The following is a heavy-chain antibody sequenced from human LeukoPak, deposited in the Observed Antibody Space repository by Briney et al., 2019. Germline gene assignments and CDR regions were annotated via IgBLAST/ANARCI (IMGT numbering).Heavy chain of an antibody. J-gene: IGHJ3*02. V-gene: IGHV1-18*01. Sequence: ASVKVSCKASGYSFTSYEISWVRQAPGQGLEWMGWISAYNGNTNYAQKLQGRVTMTTDTSTSTAYMELRSLRSDDTAVYYCARQRDGYNYRFDAFDIWGQGTMVTVSS. CDR1: GYSFTSYE. D-gene: IGHD5-24*01. CDR3: ARQRDGYNYRFDAFDI. CDR2: ISAYNGNT.